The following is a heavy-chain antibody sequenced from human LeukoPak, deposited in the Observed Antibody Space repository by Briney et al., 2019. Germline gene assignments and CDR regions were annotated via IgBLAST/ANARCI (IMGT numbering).Heavy chain of an antibody. V-gene: IGHV3-21*01. D-gene: IGHD6-13*01. CDR1: GFTFSSYS. CDR3: ARDQSSSWYPQHDDFDI. Sequence: PGGSLRLSCAASGFTFSSYSMNWVRQAPGKGLEWVSSISSSSSYIYYADSVKGRFTISRDNAKNSLYLQMNRLRAEDTAVYYCARDQSSSWYPQHDDFDIWGQGTMVTVSS. J-gene: IGHJ3*02. CDR2: ISSSSSYI.